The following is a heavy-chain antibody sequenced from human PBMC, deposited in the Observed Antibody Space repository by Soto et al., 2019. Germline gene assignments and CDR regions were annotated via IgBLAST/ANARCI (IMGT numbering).Heavy chain of an antibody. CDR3: ASLGSIAAAE. D-gene: IGHD6-13*01. CDR1: GFPFSTSG. Sequence: PGGSLRLSCAASGFPFSTSGMNWVRQAPGKGLEWVANMNPDGSWGRYVDSVKGRFTISRDNAKNTLYLQMNSLRAEDTAVYYCASLGSIAAAEWGQGTLVTVSS. CDR2: MNPDGSWG. J-gene: IGHJ4*02. V-gene: IGHV3-7*03.